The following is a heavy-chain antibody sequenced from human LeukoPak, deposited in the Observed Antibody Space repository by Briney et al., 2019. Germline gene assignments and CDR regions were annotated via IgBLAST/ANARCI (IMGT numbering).Heavy chain of an antibody. V-gene: IGHV3-11*01. CDR2: ISSSGSTI. Sequence: GGSLRLSCAASGFTFSDYYMSWIRQAPGKGLEWVSYISSSGSTIYYADSVKGRFTISRDNAKNSLYLQMNSLRAEDTAVYYRARVSSGWHGVATFDYWGQGTLVTVSS. J-gene: IGHJ4*02. CDR1: GFTFSDYY. CDR3: ARVSSGWHGVATFDY. D-gene: IGHD6-19*01.